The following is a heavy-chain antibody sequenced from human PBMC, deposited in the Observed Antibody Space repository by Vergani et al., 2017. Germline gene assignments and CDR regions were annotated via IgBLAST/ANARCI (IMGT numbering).Heavy chain of an antibody. D-gene: IGHD6-13*01. V-gene: IGHV3-33*01. Sequence: VQLVESGGGVVQPGRSLRLSCAASGFTFSSYGMHWVRQAPGKGLEWVAVIWYDGSNKYYADSVKGRFTISRDNSKNTLYLQMNSLRAEDTAVYYCARVAAAGEYFDYWGQGTLVTVSS. CDR2: IWYDGSNK. CDR1: GFTFSSYG. J-gene: IGHJ4*02. CDR3: ARVAAAGEYFDY.